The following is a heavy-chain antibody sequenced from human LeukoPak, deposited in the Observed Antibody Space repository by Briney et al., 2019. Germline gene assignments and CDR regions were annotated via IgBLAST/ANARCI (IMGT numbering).Heavy chain of an antibody. CDR1: GYTFTSYY. CDR2: INPNSGGT. Sequence: ASVKVSCKASGYTFTSYYMHWVRQAPGQGLEWVGWINPNSGGTNYAQKFQGRITMTTDTSISTAYMELSSLTSDDTAVYYCARGPLKNWFDPWGQGTLVIVSS. V-gene: IGHV1-2*02. J-gene: IGHJ5*02. CDR3: ARGPLKNWFDP.